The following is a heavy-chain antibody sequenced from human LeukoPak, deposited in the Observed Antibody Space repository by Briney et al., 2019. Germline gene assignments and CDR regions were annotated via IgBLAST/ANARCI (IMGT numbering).Heavy chain of an antibody. CDR2: INSDGSST. CDR3: SADVPTHGSGEIDY. J-gene: IGHJ4*02. Sequence: TGGSLRLSCAASGFTFSSYWMHWVRQAPGKGLVWVSRINSDGSSTSYADSVKGRFTISRDNAKNTLYLQMNSLKIEDTAVYYCSADVPTHGSGEIDYWGQGTLVTVSS. V-gene: IGHV3-74*01. CDR1: GFTFSSYW. D-gene: IGHD3-10*01.